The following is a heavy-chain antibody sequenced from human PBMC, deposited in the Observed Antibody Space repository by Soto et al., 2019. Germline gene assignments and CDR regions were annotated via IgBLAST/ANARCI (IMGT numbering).Heavy chain of an antibody. D-gene: IGHD1-26*01. J-gene: IGHJ5*01. CDR3: AKDGRRVGPTLNWLDS. CDR1: GLSLSGYA. Sequence: EVQLMESGGGLVQPGESLRLSCVVSGLSLSGYALSWVRQAPGKGLEWVSAVSGSGGTTYYADSVKGPFTISRDNSKNTLYLQTSALRVEDTAKYFCAKDGRRVGPTLNWLDSWGQGTQVTVTS. CDR2: VSGSGGTT. V-gene: IGHV3-23*01.